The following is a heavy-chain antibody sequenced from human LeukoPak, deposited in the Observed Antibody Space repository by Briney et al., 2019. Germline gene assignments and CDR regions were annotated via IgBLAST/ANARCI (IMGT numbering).Heavy chain of an antibody. CDR3: ARASKYYYDSSGYPLDY. J-gene: IGHJ4*02. CDR1: RFTFSSYS. CDR2: ISSSSSSI. D-gene: IGHD3-22*01. V-gene: IGHV3-21*01. Sequence: GSLRPSCAASRFTFSSYSMIWVRQAPGKGLEWVSSISSSSSSIYYADSVKGRFTISRDNAKNSLYLQMNSLRAEDTAVYYCARASKYYYDSSGYPLDYWGQGNRVTVSS.